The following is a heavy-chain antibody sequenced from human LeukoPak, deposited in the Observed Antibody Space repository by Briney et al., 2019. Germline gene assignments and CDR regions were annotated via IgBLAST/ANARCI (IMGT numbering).Heavy chain of an antibody. J-gene: IGHJ4*02. CDR3: ARDRGGAYDFWSGYYTGYFDY. Sequence: GGSLRLSCAASGFTFNTCSMNWVRQAPGKGLEWVSYISDSSTTIYYADSVKGRFTISRDNAKNSLYLQMNSLRAEDTAVYYCARDRGGAYDFWSGYYTGYFDYWGQGTLVPVSS. D-gene: IGHD3-3*01. V-gene: IGHV3-48*01. CDR1: GFTFNTCS. CDR2: ISDSSTTI.